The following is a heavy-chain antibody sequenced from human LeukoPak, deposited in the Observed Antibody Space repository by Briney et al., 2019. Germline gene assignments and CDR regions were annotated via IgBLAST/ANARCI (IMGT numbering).Heavy chain of an antibody. V-gene: IGHV3-23*01. Sequence: PGGSLRLSCAASGFTFSSYAMSWVRQAPGKGLEWVSGISASGASIYYADSVKGRFSISRDDSKNTFYLQMNSLRTDDTAVYYCAKIQYSSIVGAFDIWGQGTMVTVSS. CDR1: GFTFSSYA. J-gene: IGHJ3*02. D-gene: IGHD6-13*01. CDR2: ISASGASI. CDR3: AKIQYSSIVGAFDI.